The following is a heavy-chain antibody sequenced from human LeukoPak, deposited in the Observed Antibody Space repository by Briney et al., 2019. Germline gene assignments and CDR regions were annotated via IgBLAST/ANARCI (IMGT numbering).Heavy chain of an antibody. CDR2: IWYDGSNK. CDR1: GFTFSSYG. Sequence: GGSLRLSCAASGFTFSSYGMHWVRQAPGKGLEWVAVIWYDGSNKYYADSVKGRFTISRDNSKNTLYLQMNSLRAEDTAVYYCARVTSPNILLWFGDPQGQGTLVTVSS. CDR3: ARVTSPNILLWFGDP. J-gene: IGHJ5*02. D-gene: IGHD3-10*01. V-gene: IGHV3-33*01.